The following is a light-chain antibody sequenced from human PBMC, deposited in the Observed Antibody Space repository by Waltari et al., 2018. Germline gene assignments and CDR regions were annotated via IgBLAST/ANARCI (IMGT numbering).Light chain of an antibody. CDR2: DVN. J-gene: IGLJ2*01. CDR3: SSYTTSNIII. Sequence: SALTQPASVSGSPGESLTISCTGTSRDIGGYNSVSWYQQPPGKAPELMIYDVNYRPSGVSNRFSGSKSGNTASLTISGLQAEDEADYYCSSYTTSNIIIFGGGTKLSVL. V-gene: IGLV2-14*03. CDR1: SRDIGGYNS.